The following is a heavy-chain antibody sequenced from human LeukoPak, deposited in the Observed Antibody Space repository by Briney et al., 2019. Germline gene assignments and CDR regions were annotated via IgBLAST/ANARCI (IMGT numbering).Heavy chain of an antibody. V-gene: IGHV3-15*01. Sequence: GGSLRLSCAASGFTFSNAWMSWVRQAPGKGLEWVGRIKSKTDGGTTDYAAPVKGRFTISRDDSKNTLYLQMNSLRAEDTAVYYCARVGPREVKVAGSYYYYYMDVWGKGTTVTVSS. J-gene: IGHJ6*03. CDR3: ARVGPREVKVAGSYYYYYMDV. CDR2: IKSKTDGGTT. D-gene: IGHD6-19*01. CDR1: GFTFSNAW.